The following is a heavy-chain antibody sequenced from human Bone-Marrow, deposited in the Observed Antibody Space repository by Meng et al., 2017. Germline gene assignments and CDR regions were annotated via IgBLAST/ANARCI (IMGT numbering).Heavy chain of an antibody. CDR3: ARLDYGDYFDY. V-gene: IGHV1-69*02. D-gene: IGHD4-17*01. CDR1: GGTFSSYT. CDR2: IIPILGIA. J-gene: IGHJ4*02. Sequence: SVKVSCKASGGTFSSYTISWVRQAPGQGLEWMGRIIPILGIANYAQKFQGRVTITADKSTGTTYMELSSLRSEDTAVYYCARLDYGDYFDYWGQGTLVTVSS.